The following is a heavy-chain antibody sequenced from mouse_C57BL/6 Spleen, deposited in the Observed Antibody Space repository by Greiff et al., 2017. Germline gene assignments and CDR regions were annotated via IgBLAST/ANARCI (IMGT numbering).Heavy chain of an antibody. Sequence: LQASGAELVKPGASVKLSCKASGYTFTEYPIHWVKQRSGQGLEWIGWFYPGSGSIKYNEEFKDKATLTADKSSSTVYMELSTLTSEDSAFYFGARHEDPFYGNYHYCAIDYWGQGTSVTVSS. J-gene: IGHJ4*01. V-gene: IGHV1-62-2*01. CDR3: ARHEDPFYGNYHYCAIDY. CDR1: GYTFTEYP. D-gene: IGHD2-10*01. CDR2: FYPGSGSI.